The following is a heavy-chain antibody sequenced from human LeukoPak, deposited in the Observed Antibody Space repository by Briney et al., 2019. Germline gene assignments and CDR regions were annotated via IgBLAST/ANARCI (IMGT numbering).Heavy chain of an antibody. CDR3: AVPYGSGSYYNLGSFLDY. V-gene: IGHV1-69*13. Sequence: SVKVSCKASGYTFTGYYMHWVRQAPGQGLEWMGWIIPIFGTANYAQKFQGRVTITADESTSTAYMELSSLRSEDTAVYYCAVPYGSGSYYNLGSFLDYWGQGTLVTVSS. CDR1: GYTFTGYY. D-gene: IGHD3-10*01. J-gene: IGHJ4*02. CDR2: IIPIFGTA.